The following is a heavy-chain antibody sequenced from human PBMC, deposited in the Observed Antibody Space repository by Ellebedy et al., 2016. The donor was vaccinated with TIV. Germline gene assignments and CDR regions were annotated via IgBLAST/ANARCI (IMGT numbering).Heavy chain of an antibody. CDR1: GGTVNTGNYH. CDR2: IFYTGSA. D-gene: IGHD4-23*01. V-gene: IGHV4-61*01. J-gene: IGHJ4*02. Sequence: MPSETLSLTCTVSGGTVNTGNYHWSWSRQAPGKGLEWIGYIFYTGSATYNPSLKSRVTISIDTSKNQFSLKLRFVTTADTAVYYCARSADYGGNPSFDYWGQGTLVTVSS. CDR3: ARSADYGGNPSFDY.